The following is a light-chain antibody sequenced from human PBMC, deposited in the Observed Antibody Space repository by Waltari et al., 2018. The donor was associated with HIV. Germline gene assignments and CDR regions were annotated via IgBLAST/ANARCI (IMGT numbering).Light chain of an antibody. CDR1: QGISNT. J-gene: IGKJ1*01. CDR3: QHYHSDHPT. Sequence: IRMTQSPSSFAASIGDRVTITCRASQGISNTVAWYQQKPGAAPKLLIYDDSVFQSGVPSRVSGGGSGSEFSLTICCLWSEDFATYYCQHYHSDHPTFGTGTRVEIK. CDR2: DDS. V-gene: IGKV1-8*01.